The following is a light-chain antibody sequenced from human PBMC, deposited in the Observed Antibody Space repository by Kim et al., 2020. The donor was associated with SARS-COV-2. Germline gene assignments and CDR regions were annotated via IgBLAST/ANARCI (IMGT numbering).Light chain of an antibody. J-gene: IGLJ3*02. V-gene: IGLV1-51*01. CDR3: GTWDSSLSAGWV. CDR2: DNN. Sequence: QKVTISCSGSSSNSGNNYVSWYQQLPGTAPKLLIYDNNKRPSGIPDRFSGSKSGTSATLGITGLQTGDEADYYCGTWDSSLSAGWVFGGGTQLTVL. CDR1: SSNSGNNY.